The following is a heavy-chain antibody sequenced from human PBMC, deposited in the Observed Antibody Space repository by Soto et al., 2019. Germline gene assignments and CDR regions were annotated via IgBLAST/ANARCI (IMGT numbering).Heavy chain of an antibody. Sequence: QVQLVQSGAEVKKPGASVKVSCKASGYTFTGYYMHWVRQAPGQGLEWMGWINPNSGGTNYAQKFQRWVTMTRDTSISTAYMELSRLRSDDTAVYYCARGPTLYCSSTSCYNGAYDYWGQGTLVTVSS. CDR1: GYTFTGYY. J-gene: IGHJ4*02. CDR2: INPNSGGT. D-gene: IGHD2-2*02. V-gene: IGHV1-2*04. CDR3: ARGPTLYCSSTSCYNGAYDY.